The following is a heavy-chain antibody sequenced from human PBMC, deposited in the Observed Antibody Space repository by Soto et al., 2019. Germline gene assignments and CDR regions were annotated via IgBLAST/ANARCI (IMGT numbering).Heavy chain of an antibody. V-gene: IGHV3-33*01. Sequence: GGSLRLSCAASGFTFSSYGMHWVRQAPGKGLEWVAVIWYDGSNKYYADSVKGRFTISRDNSKNTLYLQMNSLRAEDTAVYYCARDYYDSSGYYYSGGPDWGQGTLVTVSS. CDR3: ARDYYDSSGYYYSGGPD. CDR2: IWYDGSNK. J-gene: IGHJ4*02. D-gene: IGHD3-22*01. CDR1: GFTFSSYG.